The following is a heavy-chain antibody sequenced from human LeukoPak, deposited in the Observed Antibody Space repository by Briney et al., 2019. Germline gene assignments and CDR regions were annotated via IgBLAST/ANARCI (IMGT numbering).Heavy chain of an antibody. CDR1: GFTFSSYG. D-gene: IGHD2-21*01. CDR2: IWFDGSNK. V-gene: IGHV3-33*01. Sequence: GGSLRLSCAASGFTFSSYGMHWVRQAPRKGLEWVAVIWFDGSNKYYADSVKGRFTISRDNSKNTLYLQMNSLRAEDTAVYYCARGGGGGYFGAFDIWGQGTMVTVSS. J-gene: IGHJ3*02. CDR3: ARGGGGGYFGAFDI.